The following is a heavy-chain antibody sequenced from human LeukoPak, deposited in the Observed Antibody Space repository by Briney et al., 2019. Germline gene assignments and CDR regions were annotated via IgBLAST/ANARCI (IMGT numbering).Heavy chain of an antibody. D-gene: IGHD2-15*01. CDR3: VREQARGGSFDY. V-gene: IGHV3-21*01. J-gene: IGHJ4*02. CDR2: ITTSNYI. Sequence: PGGSLRLSCVVSGFTFSSHSVNWVRQALGKGLEWVLSITTSNYIFYADSVKGRFTISRDNAKNSLYLQMKGLRAEDTAVYYCVREQARGGSFDYWGQGTLVTVSS. CDR1: GFTFSSHS.